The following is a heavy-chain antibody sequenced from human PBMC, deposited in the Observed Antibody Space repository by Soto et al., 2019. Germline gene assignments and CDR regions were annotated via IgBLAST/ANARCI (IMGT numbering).Heavy chain of an antibody. Sequence: ASVKVSCKASGYTFTRYTINWVRQAPGQRLEWMGWINPDNGNTKSSQKFQGGVIITRDTSASTAYMDLSSLRSEDTAVYYCARGIATGQLDPWGQGTLVTVSS. V-gene: IGHV1-3*01. CDR3: ARGIATGQLDP. CDR2: INPDNGNT. CDR1: GYTFTRYT. J-gene: IGHJ5*02. D-gene: IGHD2-15*01.